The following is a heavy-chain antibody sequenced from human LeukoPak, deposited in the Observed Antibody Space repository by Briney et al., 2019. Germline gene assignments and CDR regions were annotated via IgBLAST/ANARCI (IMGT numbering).Heavy chain of an antibody. D-gene: IGHD1-26*01. CDR3: ARGRESTVHSSFDY. CDR2: ISAYNGNT. Sequence: ASVKVSCKASGGTFNNYAISWVRQAPGQGLEWMGWISAYNGNTNYAQKLQGRVTMTTDTSTSTAYMELRSLRSDDTAVYYCARGRESTVHSSFDYWGQGTLVTVSS. CDR1: GGTFNNYA. J-gene: IGHJ4*02. V-gene: IGHV1-18*01.